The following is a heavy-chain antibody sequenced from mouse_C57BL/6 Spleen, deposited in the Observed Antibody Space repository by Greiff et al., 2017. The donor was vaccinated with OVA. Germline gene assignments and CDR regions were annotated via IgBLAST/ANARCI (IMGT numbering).Heavy chain of an antibody. D-gene: IGHD2-3*01. CDR3: AKEEVYDGYLGY. J-gene: IGHJ4*01. CDR2: IWRGGST. CDR1: GFSLTSYG. V-gene: IGHV2-5*01. Sequence: VQLQQSGPGLVQPSQSLSITCTVSGFSLTSYGVNWVRQSPGKGLEWLGVIWRGGSTDYNAAFMSRLSITKDNSKSQVFFKMNSQQADDTAIYYCAKEEVYDGYLGYWGQGTSVTVSS.